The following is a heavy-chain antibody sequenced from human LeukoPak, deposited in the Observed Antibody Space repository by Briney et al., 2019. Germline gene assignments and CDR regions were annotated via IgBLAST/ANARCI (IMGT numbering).Heavy chain of an antibody. J-gene: IGHJ5*02. Sequence: ASVTVSCTVSGYTLTELSMHWVRQAPGKGLEWMGGFDPEDGETIYAQKFQGRVTMTEDTSTDTAYMELSSLRSEDAAVYYCATGSTVTRGNWFDPWGQGTLVTVSS. CDR1: GYTLTELS. CDR2: FDPEDGET. D-gene: IGHD4-17*01. V-gene: IGHV1-24*01. CDR3: ATGSTVTRGNWFDP.